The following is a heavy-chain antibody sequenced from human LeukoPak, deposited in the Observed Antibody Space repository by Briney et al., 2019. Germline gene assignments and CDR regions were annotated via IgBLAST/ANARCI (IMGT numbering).Heavy chain of an antibody. J-gene: IGHJ4*02. Sequence: GGSLRLSCAASGFTFSNYWVIWVRQAPGKGLEWVSSISSSSIYIYYADSVKGRFTISRDNAKNSLYLQMNSLRAEDTAVYYCARGADNYGYIFDYWGQGTLVTASS. D-gene: IGHD5-18*01. CDR1: GFTFSNYW. CDR2: ISSSSIYI. CDR3: ARGADNYGYIFDY. V-gene: IGHV3-21*01.